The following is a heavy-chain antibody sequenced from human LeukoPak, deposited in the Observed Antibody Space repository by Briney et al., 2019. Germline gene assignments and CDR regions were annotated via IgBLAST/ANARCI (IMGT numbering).Heavy chain of an antibody. CDR3: ARYVCSSSPFDY. V-gene: IGHV4-34*01. CDR2: IDHSGST. D-gene: IGHD6-6*01. Sequence: PSETLSLTCAVYGGSFSGYYWSWIRQPPGKGLEWIGEIDHSGSTNYNPSLKSRVTISVDTSKNQFSLKLSSVTAADTAVYYCARYVCSSSPFDYWGQGTLVTVSS. CDR1: GGSFSGYY. J-gene: IGHJ4*02.